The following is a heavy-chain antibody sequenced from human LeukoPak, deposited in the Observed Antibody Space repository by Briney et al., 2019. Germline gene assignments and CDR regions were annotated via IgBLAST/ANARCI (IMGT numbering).Heavy chain of an antibody. J-gene: IGHJ4*02. CDR1: GYTFTGYY. CDR3: ARDVGYCRGGTCYPAHY. D-gene: IGHD2-15*01. CDR2: INPNSGGT. V-gene: IGHV1-2*02. Sequence: ASVKVSCKASGYTFTGYYMHWVRQAPGQGLEWMGWINPNSGGTNYAQKFQGRVTMTRDTSISTAYMELSRLRSDDTAVYYCARDVGYCRGGTCYPAHYWGQGTLVTVSS.